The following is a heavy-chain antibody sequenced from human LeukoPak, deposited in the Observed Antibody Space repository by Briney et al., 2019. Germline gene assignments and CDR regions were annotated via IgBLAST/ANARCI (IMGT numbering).Heavy chain of an antibody. J-gene: IGHJ6*03. D-gene: IGHD2-2*01. V-gene: IGHV1-69*13. CDR1: GGTFSSYA. CDR2: IIPIFGTA. Sequence: GASVKASCKASGGTFSSYAISWVRQAPGQGLEWMGGIIPIFGTANYAQKFQGRVTITADESTSTAYMELSSLRSEDTAVYYCARNIVVVPAAEPILNMDVWGKGTAVTVSS. CDR3: ARNIVVVPAAEPILNMDV.